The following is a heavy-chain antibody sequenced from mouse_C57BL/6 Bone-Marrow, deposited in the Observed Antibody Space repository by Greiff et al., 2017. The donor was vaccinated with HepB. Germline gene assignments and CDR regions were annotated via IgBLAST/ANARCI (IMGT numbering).Heavy chain of an antibody. D-gene: IGHD1-1*02. CDR3: ARDDGYWYFDV. J-gene: IGHJ1*03. V-gene: IGHV7-1*01. CDR1: GFTFSDFY. Sequence: EVNVVESGGGLVQSGRSLRLSCATSGFTFSDFYMEWVRQAPGKGLEWIAASRNKANDYTTEYSASVKGRFIVSRDTSQSILYLQMNALGADDTAIYYCARDDGYWYFDVWGTGTTVTGSS. CDR2: SRNKANDYTT.